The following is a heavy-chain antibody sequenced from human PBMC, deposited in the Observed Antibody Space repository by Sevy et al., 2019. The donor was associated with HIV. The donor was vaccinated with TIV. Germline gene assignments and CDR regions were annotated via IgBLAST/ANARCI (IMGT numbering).Heavy chain of an antibody. CDR2: IRGGGSST. CDR3: ANDYEFGSGSLMGLFDY. Sequence: GGSLRLSCVASGFTFSNYAMSWVRQAPGKGLEWVSAIRGGGSSTYYAGTVKGRFTISRDNSKNTVYLQMNSLRAEDTALYYGANDYEFGSGSLMGLFDYWGQGTLVTVSS. V-gene: IGHV3-23*01. J-gene: IGHJ4*02. CDR1: GFTFSNYA. D-gene: IGHD3-10*01.